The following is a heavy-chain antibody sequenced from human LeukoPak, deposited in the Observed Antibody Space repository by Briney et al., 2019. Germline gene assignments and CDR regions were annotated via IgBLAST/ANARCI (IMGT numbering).Heavy chain of an antibody. CDR1: GFTFRNYA. CDR2: FSAAGT. D-gene: IGHD6-19*01. J-gene: IGHJ4*02. Sequence: PGGSLRLSCVGSGFTFRNYAMNWVRQAPGKGLEWVSGFSAAGTYYADSVKGRFTTSRDDSKNTIYLQMNSLTAEDTGVYYCAKDRVRDNGWDIDNWGQGTLVTVSS. CDR3: AKDRVRDNGWDIDN. V-gene: IGHV3-23*01.